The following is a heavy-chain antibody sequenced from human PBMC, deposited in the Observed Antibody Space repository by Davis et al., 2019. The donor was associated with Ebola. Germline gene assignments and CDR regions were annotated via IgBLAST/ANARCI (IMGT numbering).Heavy chain of an antibody. J-gene: IGHJ5*02. D-gene: IGHD3-3*01. CDR1: GGSFSGYY. V-gene: IGHV4-34*01. CDR2: INHSGST. Sequence: SETLSLTCAVYGGSFSGYYWSWIRQPPGKGLEWIGEINHSGSTNYNPSLKSRVTISVDTSKNQFSLKLSSVTAADTAVYYCARGGILEVGWFDPWGQGTLVTVSS. CDR3: ARGGILEVGWFDP.